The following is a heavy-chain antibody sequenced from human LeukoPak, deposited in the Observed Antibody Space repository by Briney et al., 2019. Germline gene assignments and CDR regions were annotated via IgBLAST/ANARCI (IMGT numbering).Heavy chain of an antibody. CDR2: IIPIFGTA. J-gene: IGHJ4*02. Sequence: SVKVSCKASGGTFSSYAISWVRQAPGQGLEWMGGIIPIFGTANYAQKYQGRVTITADKSTSTAYMELSSLRSEDTAVYYCARMKGYSYGTPVDYWGQGTLVTVSS. CDR1: GGTFSSYA. D-gene: IGHD5-18*01. CDR3: ARMKGYSYGTPVDY. V-gene: IGHV1-69*06.